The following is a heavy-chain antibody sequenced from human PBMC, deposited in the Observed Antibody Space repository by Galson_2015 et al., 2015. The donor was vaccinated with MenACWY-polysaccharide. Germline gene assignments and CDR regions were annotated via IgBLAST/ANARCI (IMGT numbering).Heavy chain of an antibody. CDR1: GFTSASYA. D-gene: IGHD6-13*01. CDR3: AKAKYSSSWFGPNFDS. V-gene: IGHV3-23*01. Sequence: SLRLSCAASGFTSASYAMSWVRQAPGRGLEWVSGISGSGGSTYYVDSVKGRFTISRDPSKNTLYLQMNSLRAEDTAVYYCAKAKYSSSWFGPNFDSWGQGTLVTVTS. J-gene: IGHJ4*02. CDR2: ISGSGGST.